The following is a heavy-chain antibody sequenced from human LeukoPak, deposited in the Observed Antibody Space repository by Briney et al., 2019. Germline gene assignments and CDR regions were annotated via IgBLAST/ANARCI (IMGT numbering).Heavy chain of an antibody. D-gene: IGHD5-18*01. J-gene: IGHJ4*02. CDR3: AKDLSGQPELGSYGYEPAFDY. CDR2: ISGSGGST. V-gene: IGHV3-23*01. CDR1: GFTFSNYY. Sequence: PGGSLRLSCAASGFTFSNYYMSWIRQTPGKGLEWVSAISGSGGSTYYADSVKGRFTISRDNSKNTLYLQMNSMRAEDTAVDYCAKDLSGQPELGSYGYEPAFDYWGQGTLVTVSS.